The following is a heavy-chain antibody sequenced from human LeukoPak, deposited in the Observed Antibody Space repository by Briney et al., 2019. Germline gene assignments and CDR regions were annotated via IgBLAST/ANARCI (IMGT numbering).Heavy chain of an antibody. CDR3: ARDFAWGSGGAPIDDNWLDP. D-gene: IGHD7-27*01. CDR1: GYIFSNYG. Sequence: ASVKVSCKASGYIFSNYGITWVRQAPGPGLEWMGWISGHSGNTNYAQKFQDRATMTTDTSTSTAYMELRSLRFDDTAVYYCARDFAWGSGGAPIDDNWLDPWGQGILVTVSS. J-gene: IGHJ5*02. V-gene: IGHV1-18*01. CDR2: ISGHSGNT.